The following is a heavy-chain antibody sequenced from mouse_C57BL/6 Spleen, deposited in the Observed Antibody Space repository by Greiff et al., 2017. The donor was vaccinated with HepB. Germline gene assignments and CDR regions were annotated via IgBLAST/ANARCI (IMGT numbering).Heavy chain of an antibody. Sequence: QVQLQQPGAELVKPGASVKMSCKASGYTFTSYWITWVKQRPGQGLEWIGDIYPGSGSTNYNEKFKSKATLTVDTSSSTAYMQLSSLTSEDSAVYYGARRAAQATRGIAYYYAMDYWGQGTSVTVSS. CDR3: ARRAAQATRGIAYYYAMDY. D-gene: IGHD3-2*02. V-gene: IGHV1-55*01. CDR1: GYTFTSYW. CDR2: IYPGSGST. J-gene: IGHJ4*01.